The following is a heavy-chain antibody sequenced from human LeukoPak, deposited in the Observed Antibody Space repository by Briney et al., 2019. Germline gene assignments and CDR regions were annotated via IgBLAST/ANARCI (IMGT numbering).Heavy chain of an antibody. CDR1: GFTFSSYI. Sequence: GGSLRLSCAGSGFTFSSYIMHWVRQTPGKGLEWVALVWYDGSEDYYRDSVKGRFTISRDNSKNTLYLQMNSLKVEDTAVYYCAKELDGFDTWGQGTKVTVSS. V-gene: IGHV3-30*02. CDR3: AKELDGFDT. CDR2: VWYDGSED. J-gene: IGHJ3*02.